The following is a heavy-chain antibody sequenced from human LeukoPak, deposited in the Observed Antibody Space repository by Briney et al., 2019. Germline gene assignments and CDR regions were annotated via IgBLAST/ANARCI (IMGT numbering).Heavy chain of an antibody. CDR3: ARESVPPYCGGDCCLDY. CDR1: GGTFSSNA. CDR2: IIPIFGTA. Sequence: GASVKVSCKXSGGTFSSNAISWVRQAPGQGLEWMGRIIPIFGTANYSQKSQGRVTITTDESTSTAYMELSSLRSEDTAVYYCARESVPPYCGGDCCLDYWGQGTLVTVSS. J-gene: IGHJ4*02. D-gene: IGHD2-21*02. V-gene: IGHV1-69*05.